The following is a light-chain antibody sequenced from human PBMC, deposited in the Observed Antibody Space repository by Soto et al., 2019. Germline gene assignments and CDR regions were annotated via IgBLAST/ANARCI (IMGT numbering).Light chain of an antibody. Sequence: EIVLTQSPATLSLSPGERATLSCRASQSVSSYLAWYQQKSGQAPRLLIYDASNRATGIPARFSGSGSGTDFTLTISSLEPGDFAVYYCQQRSNWPRTFGQGTKVEI. CDR1: QSVSSY. CDR2: DAS. J-gene: IGKJ1*01. V-gene: IGKV3-11*01. CDR3: QQRSNWPRT.